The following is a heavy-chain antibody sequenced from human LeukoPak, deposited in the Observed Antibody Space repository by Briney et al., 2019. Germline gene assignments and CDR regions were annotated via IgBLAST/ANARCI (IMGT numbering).Heavy chain of an antibody. J-gene: IGHJ4*02. V-gene: IGHV1-18*01. CDR1: GYTFTSYG. CDR2: INPYNGNT. D-gene: IGHD6-13*01. CDR3: ARVAAVDYFDY. Sequence: ASVKVSCKASGYTFTSYGISWVRQAPGQGLEWTGWINPYNGNTNYAQNLQGRVTMTTDTSTSTAYMELRSLRSDDTAVYYCARVAAVDYFDYWGQGTLVTVSS.